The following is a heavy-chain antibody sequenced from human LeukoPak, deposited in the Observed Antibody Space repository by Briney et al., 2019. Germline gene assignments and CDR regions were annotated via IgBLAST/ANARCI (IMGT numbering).Heavy chain of an antibody. D-gene: IGHD6-13*01. CDR1: KFTFSSYG. CDR2: ISGSGGST. Sequence: GGSLRLSCAASKFTFSSYGMSWVRQAPGKGLEWVSAISGSGGSTYYADSVKGRFTISRDNSKNTLYLQMNSLRAEDTAVYYCAKDKAAAGPYYFDYWGQGTLVTVSS. J-gene: IGHJ4*02. CDR3: AKDKAAAGPYYFDY. V-gene: IGHV3-23*01.